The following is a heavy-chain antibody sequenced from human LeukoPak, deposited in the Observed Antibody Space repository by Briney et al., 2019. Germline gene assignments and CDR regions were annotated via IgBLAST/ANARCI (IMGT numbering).Heavy chain of an antibody. J-gene: IGHJ4*01. V-gene: IGHV3-74*01. CDR1: GFTISGFW. Sequence: PGGSLRLSCAASGFTISGFWMHWVRQVPGEGLVWVARMNSAGTTINYADSVKGRFTISRDNVRNTLYLQMNNLSLEDTAVYFCIREVQVRASASLGLWGRGTLVTVS. D-gene: IGHD1-1*01. CDR2: MNSAGTTI. CDR3: IREVQVRASASLGL.